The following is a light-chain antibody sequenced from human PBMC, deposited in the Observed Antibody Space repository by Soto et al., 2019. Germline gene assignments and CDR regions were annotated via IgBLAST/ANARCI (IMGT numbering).Light chain of an antibody. Sequence: EIVLTQSPATLSLSPGERATLSCRASQSVSSYLAWYQQKPGQAPRLLIYDASNRATGIPARFSGSGSGTDLPLTISTLEPEDFAVYYCQQRSNWPPLTFGGVTKVVIK. V-gene: IGKV3-11*01. J-gene: IGKJ4*01. CDR2: DAS. CDR1: QSVSSY. CDR3: QQRSNWPPLT.